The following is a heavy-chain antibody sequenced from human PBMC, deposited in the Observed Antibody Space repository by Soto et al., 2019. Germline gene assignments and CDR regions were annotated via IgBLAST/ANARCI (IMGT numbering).Heavy chain of an antibody. CDR2: FYYSGVT. CDR3: VRTGYDYGPPDD. V-gene: IGHV4-59*08. CDR1: GGSITTAY. D-gene: IGHD4-17*01. Sequence: QVQLQESGPGLVKPSETLSLTCTVSGGSITTAYCSWIRQSPDKGLEWLGYFYYSGVTKYNSSLNSPVATSVNTSTTQFSLALTSFTAADSAVYYCVRTGYDYGPPDDWGQGTLVTVSS. J-gene: IGHJ4*02.